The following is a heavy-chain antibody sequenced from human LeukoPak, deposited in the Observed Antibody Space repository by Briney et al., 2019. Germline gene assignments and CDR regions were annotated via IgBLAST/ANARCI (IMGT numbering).Heavy chain of an antibody. J-gene: IGHJ4*02. Sequence: SETLSLTCTVSGGSISSGSYYWSWIRQPAGKGLEWIGRIYTSGSTNYNPSLKSRVTISVDTSKNQFSLKLSSVTAADTAVYYCARETTYYDFWSGYCFDYWGQGTLVTVYS. CDR1: GGSISSGSYY. V-gene: IGHV4-61*02. CDR2: IYTSGST. D-gene: IGHD3-3*01. CDR3: ARETTYYDFWSGYCFDY.